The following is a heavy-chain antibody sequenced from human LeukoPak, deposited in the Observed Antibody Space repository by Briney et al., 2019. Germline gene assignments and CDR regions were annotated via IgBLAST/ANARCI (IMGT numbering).Heavy chain of an antibody. Sequence: GGSLRLSCAASGFTFSTYAMSWVHQAPGKGLEWVSAISGSGDRTYHADSVKGRFTISRDNSKNTLYLQMNSLRAEDTAVYYCAKDATDYGDSYYFDYWGQGTLVTVSS. CDR1: GFTFSTYA. D-gene: IGHD4-17*01. CDR3: AKDATDYGDSYYFDY. V-gene: IGHV3-23*01. J-gene: IGHJ4*02. CDR2: ISGSGDRT.